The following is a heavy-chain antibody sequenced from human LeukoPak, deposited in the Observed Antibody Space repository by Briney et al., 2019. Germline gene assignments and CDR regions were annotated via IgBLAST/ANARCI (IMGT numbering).Heavy chain of an antibody. J-gene: IGHJ5*02. CDR1: GGTFSSYA. D-gene: IGHD4-23*01. Sequence: GASVKVSCKASGGTFSSYAISWVRQAPGQGLEWMGRIIPILGIANYAQKFQGRVTITADKSTSTAYMELSSLRSEDTAVYNCARADYGGNRWFDPWGQGTLVTVSS. V-gene: IGHV1-69*04. CDR2: IIPILGIA. CDR3: ARADYGGNRWFDP.